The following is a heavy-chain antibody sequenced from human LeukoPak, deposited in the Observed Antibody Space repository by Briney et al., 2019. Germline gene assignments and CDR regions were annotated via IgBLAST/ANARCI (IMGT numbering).Heavy chain of an antibody. V-gene: IGHV3-20*01. CDR3: ARGDGGDF. CDR2: INWKDGSI. D-gene: IGHD2-21*01. J-gene: IGHJ4*02. Sequence: PGGSLRLSCVASGFTFDDYGMSWVRQVPGKGLEWVSGINWKDGSIGYADSVKGRFIISRDNAKNSLYLEMSSLRVEDTALNHCARGDGGDFWGQGTLVTVSS. CDR1: GFTFDDYG.